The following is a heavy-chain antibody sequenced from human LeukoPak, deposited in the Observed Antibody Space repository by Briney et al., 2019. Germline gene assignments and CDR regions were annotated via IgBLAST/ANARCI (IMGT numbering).Heavy chain of an antibody. CDR1: VYTFTGYY. V-gene: IGHV1-2*02. CDR2: INPNSGGT. D-gene: IGHD3-22*01. J-gene: IGHJ3*02. CDR3: ATAKPTNDVEDPYYYDSSGLDI. Sequence: ASVKVSCKSSVYTFTGYYMHGVRQAPGQGGEGMGWINPNSGGTNYAQRFQGRVTMTRDTSISTAYLELRRLRSDDTAVYYCATAKPTNDVEDPYYYDSSGLDIWGQGTMVTVSS.